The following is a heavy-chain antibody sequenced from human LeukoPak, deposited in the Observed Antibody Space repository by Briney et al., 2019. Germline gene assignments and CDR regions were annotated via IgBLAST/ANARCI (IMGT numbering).Heavy chain of an antibody. V-gene: IGHV3-21*01. CDR2: ISSSSYI. CDR1: GFTFSSYS. D-gene: IGHD6-19*01. Sequence: GSLRLSFAASGFTFSSYSMNWVRQAPGKGLEWVSSISSSSYIYYADSVKGRFTISRDNAKNSLYLQMNSPRAEDTAVYYCARGGIAVAGNWGYYFDYWGQGTLVTVSS. CDR3: ARGGIAVAGNWGYYFDY. J-gene: IGHJ4*02.